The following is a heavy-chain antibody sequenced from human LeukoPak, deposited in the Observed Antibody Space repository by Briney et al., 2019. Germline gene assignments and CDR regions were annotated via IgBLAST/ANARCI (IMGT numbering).Heavy chain of an antibody. D-gene: IGHD6-13*01. CDR2: ISGSGGST. J-gene: IGHJ5*02. Sequence: GESLQISSAPTLXPFSSYAMSSVRKAPGKGLEWLSCISGSGGSTYYADSVKGRFTISRDTSKNTLYLQMNTLRAEDTAVYYCAKEGGSSTWYDGWFDPWGQGTLVTVSS. CDR3: AKEGGSSTWYDGWFDP. V-gene: IGHV3-23*01. CDR1: LXPFSSYA.